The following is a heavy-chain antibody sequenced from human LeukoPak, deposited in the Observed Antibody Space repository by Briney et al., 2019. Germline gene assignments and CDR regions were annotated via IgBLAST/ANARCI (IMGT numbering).Heavy chain of an antibody. V-gene: IGHV4-59*01. D-gene: IGHD3-22*01. Sequence: PPETLSLTCTVSGGSISSYYWSWIRQPPGKGLEWIGYIYYSGSTNYNPSLKSRVTISVDTSKNQFSLKLSSVTAADTAVYYCASHLHAGYYDSSGYDEAFDIWGQGTMVTVSS. CDR1: GGSISSYY. CDR2: IYYSGST. CDR3: ASHLHAGYYDSSGYDEAFDI. J-gene: IGHJ3*02.